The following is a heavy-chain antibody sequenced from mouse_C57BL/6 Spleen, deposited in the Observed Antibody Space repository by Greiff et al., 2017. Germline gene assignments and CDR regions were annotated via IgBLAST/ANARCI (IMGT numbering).Heavy chain of an antibody. CDR3: AREGSIRFDAMDY. D-gene: IGHD1-1*01. CDR1: GYAFSSSW. CDR2: IYPGDGDT. V-gene: IGHV1-82*01. J-gene: IGHJ4*01. Sequence: QVQLKQSGPELVKPGASVKISCKASGYAFSSSWMNWVKQRPGKGLEWIGRIYPGDGDTNYNGKFKGKATLTADKSSSTAYMQLSSLTSEDSAVYFCAREGSIRFDAMDYWGQGTSVTVSS.